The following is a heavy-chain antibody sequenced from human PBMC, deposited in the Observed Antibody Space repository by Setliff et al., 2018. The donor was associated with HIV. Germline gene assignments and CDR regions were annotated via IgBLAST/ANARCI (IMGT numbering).Heavy chain of an antibody. CDR1: AYTFTAYY. D-gene: IGHD5-12*01. J-gene: IGHJ3*01. CDR2: IIPIFKSA. CDR3: ARTSGDAYNYEGAFDV. Sequence: AASVKVSCKASAYTFTAYYIHWVRQAPGQGLEWMGGIIPIFKSADYAQKFQGRVTITTDESTSTAYMDLSSLKSEDTAIYYCARTSGDAYNYEGAFDVWGQGTLVTVSS. V-gene: IGHV1-69*05.